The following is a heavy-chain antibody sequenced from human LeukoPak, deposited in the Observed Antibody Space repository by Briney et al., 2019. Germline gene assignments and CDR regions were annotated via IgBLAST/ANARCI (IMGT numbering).Heavy chain of an antibody. CDR2: IYSGGST. V-gene: IGHV3-53*01. CDR1: GFTVSSNY. J-gene: IGHJ3*02. Sequence: GGSLRLSCAASGFTVSSNYMSWLRQAPGKGLEWVSIIYSGGSTYYADSVKGRFTISRDNSKNTLFLQMNSLRAEDTAVYYCARLEKHGAFDIWGQGTMVTVSS. CDR3: ARLEKHGAFDI.